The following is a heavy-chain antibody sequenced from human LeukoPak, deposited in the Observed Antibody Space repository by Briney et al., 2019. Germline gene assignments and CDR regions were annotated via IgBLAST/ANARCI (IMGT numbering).Heavy chain of an antibody. CDR1: GGSISTYY. V-gene: IGHV4-59*01. Sequence: SETLSLTCTVSGGSISTYYWSWIRQPPGKGLEWIGYIYYSGSTNYNPSLKSRVTISVDTSKNQFSLKLSSVTAADTAVYYCARTGNYYDSSGYPDWFDPWGQGTLVTVSS. D-gene: IGHD3-22*01. CDR2: IYYSGST. CDR3: ARTGNYYDSSGYPDWFDP. J-gene: IGHJ5*02.